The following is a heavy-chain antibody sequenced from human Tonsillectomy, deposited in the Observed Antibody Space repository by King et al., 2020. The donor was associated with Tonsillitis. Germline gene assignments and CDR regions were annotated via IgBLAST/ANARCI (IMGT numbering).Heavy chain of an antibody. CDR2: INQDGTEK. D-gene: IGHD1-7*01. CDR1: GFAFSNYW. CDR3: VRDWNYGFDH. J-gene: IGHJ4*02. V-gene: IGHV3-7*03. Sequence: VQLVQSGGGLVQPGGSLRLSCAASGFAFSNYWMNWVRQAPGKGLEWVANINQDGTEKYYVDSGKGRFTISRDNAKNSLYLQMNSLRAEDSAVYSCVRDWNYGFDHWGQGSQVTVSS.